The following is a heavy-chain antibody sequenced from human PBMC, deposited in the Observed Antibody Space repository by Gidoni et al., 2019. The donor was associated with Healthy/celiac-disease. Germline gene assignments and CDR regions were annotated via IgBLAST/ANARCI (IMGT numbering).Heavy chain of an antibody. D-gene: IGHD3-22*01. CDR3: AKVIYDSSGWYYYYYGMDV. V-gene: IGHV3-30*18. Sequence: QVQLVESGGGVVQPGRSLRLSCAASGFTFSSYGMHWVRQAPGKGLEWVAVISYDGSNKYYADSVKGRFTISRDNSKNTLYLQMNSLRAEDTAVYYCAKVIYDSSGWYYYYYGMDVWGQGTTVTVSS. J-gene: IGHJ6*02. CDR1: GFTFSSYG. CDR2: ISYDGSNK.